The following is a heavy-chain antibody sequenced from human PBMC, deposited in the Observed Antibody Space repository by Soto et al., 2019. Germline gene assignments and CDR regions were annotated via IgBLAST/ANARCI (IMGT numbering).Heavy chain of an antibody. CDR2: ISWNSGSI. CDR1: GFTFDDYA. V-gene: IGHV3-9*01. CDR3: AKAKYGGYVNLGY. D-gene: IGHD5-12*01. J-gene: IGHJ4*02. Sequence: PGGSLRLSCAASGFTFDDYAMHWVRQAPGKGLEWVSGISWNSGSIGYADSVKGRFTISRDNAKNSLYLQMNSLRAEDTALYYCAKAKYGGYVNLGYWGQGTLVTVSS.